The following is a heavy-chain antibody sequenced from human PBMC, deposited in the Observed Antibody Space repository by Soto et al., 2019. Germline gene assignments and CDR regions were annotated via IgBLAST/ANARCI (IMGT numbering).Heavy chain of an antibody. J-gene: IGHJ6*02. Sequence: QGQLVQSGGEVKKPGASVKVSCKASGYTFSRYGISWVRQAPGQGLEWMGWISGYNGETNYAQKFQGRVTMTIDTSTTTAYMELRSLTSDDTAVYYCAKNGHPPYYYYALDVWGQGTTVTVSS. D-gene: IGHD2-8*01. CDR1: GYTFSRYG. CDR3: AKNGHPPYYYYALDV. CDR2: ISGYNGET. V-gene: IGHV1-18*01.